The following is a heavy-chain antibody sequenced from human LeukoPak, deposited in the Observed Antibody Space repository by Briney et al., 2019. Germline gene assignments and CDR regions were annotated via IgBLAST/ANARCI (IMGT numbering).Heavy chain of an antibody. D-gene: IGHD3-10*01. CDR2: INHSGST. V-gene: IGHV4-34*01. Sequence: PSETLSLTCAVYGGSFSGYYWSWIRQPPGKGLEWIGEINHSGSTNYNPSLKSRVTISVDTSKNQFSLKLSSVTAADTAVYYCASGSIWFGESNWFDPWGQGTLVTVSS. CDR1: GGSFSGYY. CDR3: ASGSIWFGESNWFDP. J-gene: IGHJ5*02.